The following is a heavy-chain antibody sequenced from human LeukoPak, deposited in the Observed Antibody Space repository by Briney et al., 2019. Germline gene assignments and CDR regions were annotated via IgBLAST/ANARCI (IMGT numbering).Heavy chain of an antibody. CDR2: INHSGST. CDR1: GGSFSGYY. J-gene: IGHJ6*03. CDR3: ARESAVRTTYYYYYYMDV. D-gene: IGHD4-11*01. V-gene: IGHV4-34*01. Sequence: SETLSLTCAVYGGSFSGYYWSWIRQPPGKGLEWIGEINHSGSTNYNPSLKSRVTISVDTSKNQFSLKLSSVTAADTAVYYCARESAVRTTYYYYYYMDVWGKGTTVTVSS.